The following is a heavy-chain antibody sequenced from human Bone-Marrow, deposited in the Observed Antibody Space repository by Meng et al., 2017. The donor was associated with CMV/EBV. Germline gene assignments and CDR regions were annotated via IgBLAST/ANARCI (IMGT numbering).Heavy chain of an antibody. D-gene: IGHD2-15*01. CDR3: ARGLGLSQGVSCYDDWYFDL. V-gene: IGHV3-48*01. CDR1: GFNFNIYS. J-gene: IGHJ2*01. Sequence: GESLKISCAASGFNFNIYSMNWVRQAPGKGLEWVSHISGGTTYSMYYADSVKGRFTISRDHSENTVYLQMNSLRPEDTAVYYCARGLGLSQGVSCYDDWYFDLWGRGTLVTVSS. CDR2: ISGGTTYSM.